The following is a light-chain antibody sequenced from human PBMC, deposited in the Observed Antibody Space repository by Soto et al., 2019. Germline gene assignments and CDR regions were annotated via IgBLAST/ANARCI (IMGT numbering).Light chain of an antibody. Sequence: QSVLTQPRSVSGSPGQSVTISCTGTSNDVGGYNYVSWFQQHPGKVPKLMVYDVSYRPSGVPDRFSGSKSGNTASLTISGLQAADEGDYYCCSYAGTYWVFGRGTKLTV. J-gene: IGLJ3*02. CDR2: DVS. V-gene: IGLV2-11*01. CDR3: CSYAGTYWV. CDR1: SNDVGGYNY.